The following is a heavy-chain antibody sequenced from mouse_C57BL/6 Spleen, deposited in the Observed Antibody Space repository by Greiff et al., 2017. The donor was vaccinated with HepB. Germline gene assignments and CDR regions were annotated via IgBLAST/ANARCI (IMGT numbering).Heavy chain of an antibody. CDR2: IDPEVGET. Sequence: EVQLQQSGAELVKPGASVKLSCTASGFNIKDYYMHWVKQRTEQGLEWIGRIDPEVGETKYAPKFQGKATITADTSSNTAYLQLSSLTSEDTAVYYCARWYGSSYRWYFDVWGTGTTVTVSS. CDR3: ARWYGSSYRWYFDV. D-gene: IGHD1-1*01. J-gene: IGHJ1*03. V-gene: IGHV14-2*01. CDR1: GFNIKDYY.